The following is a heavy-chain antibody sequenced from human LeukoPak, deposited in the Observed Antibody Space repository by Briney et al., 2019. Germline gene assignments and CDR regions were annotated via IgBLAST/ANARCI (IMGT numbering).Heavy chain of an antibody. D-gene: IGHD6-19*01. V-gene: IGHV3-48*03. CDR2: ISSRGSMT. CDR3: ARPISGWSAFDI. J-gene: IGHJ3*02. Sequence: PGGSQRLSCAASGLTFSTYEMHWVRQAPGKGLEWVSYISSRGSMTYYGDSVKGRFTISRDNSKNSLYLQMSSLRVEDTAVYYCARPISGWSAFDIWGHGTVVTVSS. CDR1: GLTFSTYE.